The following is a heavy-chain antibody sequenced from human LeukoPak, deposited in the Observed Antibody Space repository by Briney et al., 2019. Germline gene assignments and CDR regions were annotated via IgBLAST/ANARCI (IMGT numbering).Heavy chain of an antibody. Sequence: SETLSLTCTVSGGSISSSSYYWGWIRQPPGKGLEWIGSIYYSGRTYYNPSLKSRVTISVDTSKNQFSLKLSSVTAADTAVYYCARSSGYDYYTPDYCGQGTLVTVSS. CDR3: ARSSGYDYYTPDY. D-gene: IGHD5-12*01. V-gene: IGHV4-39*01. CDR2: IYYSGRT. J-gene: IGHJ4*02. CDR1: GGSISSSSYY.